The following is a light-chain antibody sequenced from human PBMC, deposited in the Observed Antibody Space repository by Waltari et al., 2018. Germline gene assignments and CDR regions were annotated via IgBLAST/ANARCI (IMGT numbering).Light chain of an antibody. Sequence: DLQMTQSPSTLSASVGDRVTISCRASQNVGTWLAWYQQKPGKDPKLLIYMASSLESGVPSRFSGSGSGTEFTLTISSLQPDDFATYSCQQYSSFSTFGQGTKV. V-gene: IGKV1-5*03. CDR2: MAS. CDR1: QNVGTW. J-gene: IGKJ2*01. CDR3: QQYSSFST.